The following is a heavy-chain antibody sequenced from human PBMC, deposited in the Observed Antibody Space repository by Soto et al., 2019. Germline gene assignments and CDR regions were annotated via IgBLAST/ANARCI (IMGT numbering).Heavy chain of an antibody. Sequence: SETLSLTCTVSGGSISNYYWSWIRQPPGKGLEWIGYIYYSGSTIYNPSLKSRVTISVDTSKSQFSLRLTSVTAADTAMYYCARDPLYSYGLGPFDPWGQGTLVTVSS. CDR1: GGSISNYY. CDR3: ARDPLYSYGLGPFDP. J-gene: IGHJ5*02. V-gene: IGHV4-59*01. D-gene: IGHD5-18*01. CDR2: IYYSGST.